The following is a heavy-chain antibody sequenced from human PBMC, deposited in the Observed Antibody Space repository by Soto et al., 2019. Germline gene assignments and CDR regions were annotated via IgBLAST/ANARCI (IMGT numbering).Heavy chain of an antibody. J-gene: IGHJ3*02. D-gene: IGHD6-25*01. CDR2: MNPNSGNT. Sequence: ASVKVSCKASGYTFTSYDINWVRQATGQGLEWMGWMNPNSGNTGYAQKFQGRVTMTRNTTISTAYMELSSLRSEDTAVYYCATGHPQYGYRAFDIWGQGTMVTVSS. V-gene: IGHV1-8*01. CDR3: ATGHPQYGYRAFDI. CDR1: GYTFTSYD.